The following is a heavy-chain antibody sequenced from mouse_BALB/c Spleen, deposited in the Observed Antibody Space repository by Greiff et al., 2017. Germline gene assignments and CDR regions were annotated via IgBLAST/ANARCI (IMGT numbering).Heavy chain of an antibody. CDR2: ISYSGST. J-gene: IGHJ4*01. CDR3: ARYRAYYRYVAAMDY. V-gene: IGHV3-8*02. CDR1: GDSITSGY. Sequence: EVQLKESGPSLVKPSQTLSLTCSVTGDSITSGYWNWIRKFPGNKLEYMGYISYSGSTYYNPSLKSRISITRDTSKNQYYLQLNSVTTEDTATYYCARYRAYYRYVAAMDYWGQGASVTVSS. D-gene: IGHD2-14*01.